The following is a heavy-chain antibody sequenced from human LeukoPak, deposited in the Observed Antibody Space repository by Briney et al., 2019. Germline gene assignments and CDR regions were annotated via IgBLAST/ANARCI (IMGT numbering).Heavy chain of an antibody. CDR3: AREDCSSTSCGDY. J-gene: IGHJ4*02. D-gene: IGHD2-2*01. CDR2: IYYSGST. Sequence: SETLSLTCTVSGGSISSYYWSWIRQPPGKGLEWIGYIYYSGSTNYNPSLKSRVTISVDTSKNQFSLNLSSVTAADTAVYYCAREDCSSTSCGDYWGQGTLVTVSS. V-gene: IGHV4-59*01. CDR1: GGSISSYY.